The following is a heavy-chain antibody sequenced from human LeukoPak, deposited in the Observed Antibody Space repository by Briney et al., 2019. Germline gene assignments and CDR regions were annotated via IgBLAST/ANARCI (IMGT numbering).Heavy chain of an antibody. CDR2: IHPKSGDT. J-gene: IGHJ4*02. CDR1: GYTFTGCY. D-gene: IGHD6-19*01. Sequence: ASVTVSCTASGYTFTGCYIHWVRQAPGQGLEWMGCIHPKSGDTNYAQRSQGWVTITRDTSISTAYMELNRLTSDDTAVYFCARGGQWLDREIDYWGQGTLVTVAS. V-gene: IGHV1-2*04. CDR3: ARGGQWLDREIDY.